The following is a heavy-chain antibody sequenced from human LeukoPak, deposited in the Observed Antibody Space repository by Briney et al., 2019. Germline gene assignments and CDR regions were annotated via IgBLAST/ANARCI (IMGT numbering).Heavy chain of an antibody. CDR2: ISYDGSNK. J-gene: IGHJ6*03. Sequence: GGSLRLSCAASGFTFSNYGMHWVRQAPGKGLEWVAVISYDGSNKYYADSVKGRFTISRDNSKNTLYLQMNSLRAEDTAVYYCASKRVRDGDNPGYYYYYYMDVWGKGTTVTVSS. CDR1: GFTFSNYG. CDR3: ASKRVRDGDNPGYYYYYYMDV. V-gene: IGHV3-30*03. D-gene: IGHD5-24*01.